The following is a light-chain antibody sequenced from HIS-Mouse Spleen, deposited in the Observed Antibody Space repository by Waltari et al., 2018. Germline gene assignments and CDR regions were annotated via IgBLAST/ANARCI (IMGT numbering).Light chain of an antibody. V-gene: IGLV2-23*01. Sequence: QSALTQPASVSGSPGQSITISCTGTSSDVGSYNLVSWYQQHPGTAPKLMIYERSNRPSGVSHRFSGSKTGNTASLTIAGLQAEDEADYYCCSYAGSSTWVFGGGTKLTVL. CDR1: SSDVGSYNL. CDR3: CSYAGSSTWV. J-gene: IGLJ3*02. CDR2: ERS.